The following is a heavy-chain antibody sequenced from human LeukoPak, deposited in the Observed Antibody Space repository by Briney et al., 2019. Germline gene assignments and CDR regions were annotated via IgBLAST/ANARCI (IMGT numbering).Heavy chain of an antibody. CDR3: AAFDDSWSGYFSSSPYYYYVDV. D-gene: IGHD3-3*01. J-gene: IGHJ6*03. Sequence: ASVTVSFKVSVHTLTSLPMHWVRQAPGKGLEWMGSFDPHDDETIYARNFLGRVTMTEDTSTNTAFMELTDLRSEDTAVYYCAAFDDSWSGYFSSSPYYYYVDVWGGGTTVTVSS. CDR2: FDPHDDET. CDR1: VHTLTSLP. V-gene: IGHV1-24*01.